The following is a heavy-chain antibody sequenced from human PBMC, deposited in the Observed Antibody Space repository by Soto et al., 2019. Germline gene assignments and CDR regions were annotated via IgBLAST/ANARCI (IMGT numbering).Heavy chain of an antibody. J-gene: IGHJ4*02. D-gene: IGHD6-13*01. CDR2: IYYSGNT. CDR1: GGSISSYY. Sequence: SETLSLTCTVSGGSISSYYWSWIRQPPGKGLEWIGYIYYSGNTNYNPSLKSRVTISVDTSKNQFSLKLSSVTAADTAVYYCARVKIAAAGTRGDYYFDYWGQGTLVTVSS. V-gene: IGHV4-59*01. CDR3: ARVKIAAAGTRGDYYFDY.